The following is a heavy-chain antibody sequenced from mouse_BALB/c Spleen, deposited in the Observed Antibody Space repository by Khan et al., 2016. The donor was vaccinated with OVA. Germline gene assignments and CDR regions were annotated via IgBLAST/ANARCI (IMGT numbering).Heavy chain of an antibody. Sequence: QVQLQQSGAELAKPGASVKMSCKASGYTFTDYWIHWVKKRPGQGLEWIGYINPSTGYTEYNHKFKDKATLTADKSSSTAYMQLSSLTSEDSAVYYIAREEYGSFAYWGQGTLVTVSA. D-gene: IGHD2-2*01. CDR1: GYTFTDYW. CDR3: AREEYGSFAY. CDR2: INPSTGYT. J-gene: IGHJ3*01. V-gene: IGHV1-7*01.